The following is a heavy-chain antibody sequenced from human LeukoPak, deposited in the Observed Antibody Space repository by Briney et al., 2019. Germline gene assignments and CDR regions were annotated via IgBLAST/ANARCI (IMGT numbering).Heavy chain of an antibody. CDR3: ASLGKWELLDAYYFDY. Sequence: SVKVSCKASGYTFTNYVISWVRQAPGQGLEWMGGIIPIFGTANYAQKFQGRVTITADESTSTAYMELSSLRSEDTAVYYCASLGKWELLDAYYFDYWGQGTLVTVSS. D-gene: IGHD1-26*01. CDR2: IIPIFGTA. V-gene: IGHV1-69*13. J-gene: IGHJ4*02. CDR1: GYTFTNYV.